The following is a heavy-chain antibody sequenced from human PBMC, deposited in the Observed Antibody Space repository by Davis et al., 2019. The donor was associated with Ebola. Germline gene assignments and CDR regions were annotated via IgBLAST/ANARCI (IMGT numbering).Heavy chain of an antibody. J-gene: IGHJ4*02. D-gene: IGHD2-2*01. Sequence: GESLMLPCAAPGFTFSSYAMSWVRQAPGKGLEWVSAIRGSGGTTYYADSVKGRFPISRDNSKNTLFLQINSLRAEDTALYYCAANFVIAAIPASIAHWGQGTLVTVSS. CDR2: IRGSGGTT. CDR1: GFTFSSYA. V-gene: IGHV3-23*01. CDR3: AANFVIAAIPASIAH.